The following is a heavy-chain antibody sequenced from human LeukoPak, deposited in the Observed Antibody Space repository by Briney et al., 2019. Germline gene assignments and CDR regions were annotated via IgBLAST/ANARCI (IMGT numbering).Heavy chain of an antibody. CDR2: INGDGSNT. D-gene: IGHD2-15*01. Sequence: GGSLRLSCAASGFTFSSHWMHWVRQAPGKGLVWVSRINGDGSNTTYAVSVKGRFTISRDNAKNTLYLQMNSLRAEDTAVYHCARSKSWYSTDVWGQGTMVTVSS. CDR1: GFTFSSHW. CDR3: ARSKSWYSTDV. J-gene: IGHJ3*01. V-gene: IGHV3-74*03.